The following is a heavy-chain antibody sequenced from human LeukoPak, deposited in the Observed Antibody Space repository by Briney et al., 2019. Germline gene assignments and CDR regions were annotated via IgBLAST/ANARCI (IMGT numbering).Heavy chain of an antibody. V-gene: IGHV4-59*11. CDR2: ISHIGST. J-gene: IGHJ3*02. Sequence: SETLSLTCSVSGDSITGHYLTWIRQPPGNGLEWIGYISHIGSTNYDPSLKSRVTISVDTSKNQFSLKLTSVTAADTALYYCARDRISINALDMWGQGTMVTVSS. D-gene: IGHD1-14*01. CDR1: GDSITGHY. CDR3: ARDRISINALDM.